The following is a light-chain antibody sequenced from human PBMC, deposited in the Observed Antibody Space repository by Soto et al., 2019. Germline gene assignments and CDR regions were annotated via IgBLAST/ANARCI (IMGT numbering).Light chain of an antibody. Sequence: DIVMTQSPDSLAVSLGERATINCKSSQSVLYSSNNKNYLAWYQQRPGQPPKLLIYWASTRESGVPDRFSGSGSGTDFNLPITSLQAEDVAVYYCQQYESTPPTFGQGTKLEIK. CDR2: WAS. CDR3: QQYESTPPT. CDR1: QSVLYSSNNKNY. V-gene: IGKV4-1*01. J-gene: IGKJ2*01.